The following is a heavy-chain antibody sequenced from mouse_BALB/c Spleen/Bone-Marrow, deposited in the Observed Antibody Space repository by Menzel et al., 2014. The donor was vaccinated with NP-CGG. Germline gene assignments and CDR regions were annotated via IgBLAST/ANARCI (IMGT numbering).Heavy chain of an antibody. D-gene: IGHD3-1*01. V-gene: IGHV5-9-4*01. CDR2: ISSGGSYT. Sequence: EVKLVESGGGLVKPGGSLKLSCAASGFTFSYYGMSWVRQSPEKRLEWVAEISSGGSYTYYPDTVTGRFTISSDNAKNTLYLEMSSLRSEDTAMYYCARDSSGYFDYWGQGTTLTVSS. J-gene: IGHJ2*01. CDR3: ARDSSGYFDY. CDR1: GFTFSYYG.